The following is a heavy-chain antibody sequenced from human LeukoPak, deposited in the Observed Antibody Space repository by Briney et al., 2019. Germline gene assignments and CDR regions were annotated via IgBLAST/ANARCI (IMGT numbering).Heavy chain of an antibody. V-gene: IGHV6-1*01. J-gene: IGHJ4*02. CDR2: TYYRSKWYK. Sequence: SQTLSLTYAICGDSVPNNNAAGDWITQSPSRGLEWLRRTYYRSKWYKSYAVSVKSRITTNPDTSKNQFSLQLNSVTPEDTAVYYCARTDSGWLDYWGQGTLVTVSS. CDR3: ARTDSGWLDY. D-gene: IGHD6-19*01. CDR1: GDSVPNNNAA.